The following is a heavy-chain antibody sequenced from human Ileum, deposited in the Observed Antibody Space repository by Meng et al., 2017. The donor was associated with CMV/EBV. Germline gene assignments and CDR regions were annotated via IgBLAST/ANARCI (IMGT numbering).Heavy chain of an antibody. CDR1: SGGYF. D-gene: IGHD3-22*01. Sequence: SGGYFWSWVRQHPGKGLEWIGYIYYSGSTYYNPSLKSRVTISVDTSKNQFSLKLSSVTAADTAVYYCARGIYYYDSSGSRGYYFDYWGQGTLVTVSS. V-gene: IGHV4-31*02. CDR2: IYYSGST. CDR3: ARGIYYYDSSGSRGYYFDY. J-gene: IGHJ4*02.